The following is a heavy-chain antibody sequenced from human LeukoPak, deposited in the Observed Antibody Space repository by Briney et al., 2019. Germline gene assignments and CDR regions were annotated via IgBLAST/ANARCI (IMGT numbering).Heavy chain of an antibody. J-gene: IGHJ6*02. CDR2: INPSGGST. CDR1: GYTFTSYY. D-gene: IGHD5-24*01. Sequence: ASVKVSCKASGYTFTSYYMHWVRQAPGQGLEWMGIINPSGGSTSYAQKFQGRVTMTRDTSTSTVYMELSSLRSEDTAVYYCARGSKRWLQFEMGYYYYGMDVWGQGTTVTVSS. CDR3: ARGSKRWLQFEMGYYYYGMDV. V-gene: IGHV1-46*01.